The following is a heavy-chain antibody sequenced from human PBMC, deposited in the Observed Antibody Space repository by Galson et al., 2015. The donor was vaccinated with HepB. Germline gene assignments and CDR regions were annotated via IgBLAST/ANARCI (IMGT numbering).Heavy chain of an antibody. CDR2: ISYDGSYK. D-gene: IGHD6-19*01. Sequence: SLRLSCAASGFIFSSYGMHWVRQAPGKGLEWVAVISYDGSYKNYGDSVKGRFIISRDNSKNTLYLQMNSLRAEDTAVYHCAKEYSFENSGWEKDAFHIWGQGTMVTVSS. CDR3: AKEYSFENSGWEKDAFHI. CDR1: GFIFSSYG. J-gene: IGHJ3*02. V-gene: IGHV3-30*18.